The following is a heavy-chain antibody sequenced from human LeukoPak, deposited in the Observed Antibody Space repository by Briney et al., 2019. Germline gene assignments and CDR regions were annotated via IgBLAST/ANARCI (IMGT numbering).Heavy chain of an antibody. CDR3: ARVSAAMALFDY. Sequence: GASVKVSCKASGGTFSSYAISWVRQAPGQGLEWMGGIIPIFGTANYAQKFRGRVTITTDESTSTAYMELSSLRSEDTAVYYCARVSAAMALFDYWGQGTLVTVSS. CDR1: GGTFSSYA. D-gene: IGHD5-18*01. CDR2: IIPIFGTA. V-gene: IGHV1-69*05. J-gene: IGHJ4*02.